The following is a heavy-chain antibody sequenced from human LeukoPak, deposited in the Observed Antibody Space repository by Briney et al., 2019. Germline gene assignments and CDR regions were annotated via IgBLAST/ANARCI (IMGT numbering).Heavy chain of an antibody. V-gene: IGHV3-21*01. D-gene: IGHD3-22*01. Sequence: GGSLRLSFAAYVFTFSSYSMNSVRQAPGKGLEWVSSISRSSSYIYYADSVKGRFTISRDNAKNSLYLQMNSLRAEDTAVYYCARETYYYDSSGYLPPCFDYWGQGTLVTVSS. J-gene: IGHJ4*02. CDR1: VFTFSSYS. CDR3: ARETYYYDSSGYLPPCFDY. CDR2: ISRSSSYI.